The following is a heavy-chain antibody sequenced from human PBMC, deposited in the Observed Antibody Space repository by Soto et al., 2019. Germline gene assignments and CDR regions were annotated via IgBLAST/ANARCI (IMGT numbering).Heavy chain of an antibody. D-gene: IGHD3-10*01. Sequence: SETLSLTCTVSGGSVSSGSYYWSWIRQPPGEGLEWIGYIYYSGSTNYNPSLKSRVTISVDTSKNQFSLKLSSVTAADTAVYYCARGDYGSGSYYGMDVWGQGTTVTVSS. CDR2: IYYSGST. CDR1: GGSVSSGSYY. CDR3: ARGDYGSGSYYGMDV. J-gene: IGHJ6*02. V-gene: IGHV4-61*01.